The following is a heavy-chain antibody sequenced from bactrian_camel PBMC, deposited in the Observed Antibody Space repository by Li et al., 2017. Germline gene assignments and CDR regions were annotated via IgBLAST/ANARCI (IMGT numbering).Heavy chain of an antibody. CDR1: RYTGRSYC. D-gene: IGHD4*01. CDR2: IDLDGVT. J-gene: IGHJ4*01. Sequence: HVQLVESGGGSVQAGGSLRLSCAASRYTGRSYCMGWFRQASGKEREGVATIDLDGVTNYADSVKGRFTTSKDNAKNTLYLQMNDLKTEDTAVYYCAVQFLEASCARVHAIDDWGQGTQVTVS. V-gene: IGHV3S55*01. CDR3: AVQFLEASCARVHAIDD.